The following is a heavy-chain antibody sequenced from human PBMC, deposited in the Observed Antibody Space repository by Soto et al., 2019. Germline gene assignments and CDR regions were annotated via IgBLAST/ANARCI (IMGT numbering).Heavy chain of an antibody. CDR2: ISGSGGST. CDR3: ANYPPTKLGYCSGGSCAYSEFDY. Sequence: PGGSLRLSCAASGFTFSSYAMSWVRQAPGKGLEWVSAISGSGGSTYYADSVKGRFTISRDNSKNTLYLQMYSLRAEDTAVYYCANYPPTKLGYCSGGSCAYSEFDYWGQGTLVTVSS. V-gene: IGHV3-23*01. CDR1: GFTFSSYA. J-gene: IGHJ4*02. D-gene: IGHD2-15*01.